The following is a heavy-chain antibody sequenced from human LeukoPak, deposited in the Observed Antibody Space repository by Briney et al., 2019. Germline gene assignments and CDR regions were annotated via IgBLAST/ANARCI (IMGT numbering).Heavy chain of an antibody. J-gene: IGHJ6*03. CDR2: IYDNESA. CDR1: GVSINGHY. CDR3: ARVLQNYYHLDV. V-gene: IGHV4-59*11. D-gene: IGHD3-3*01. Sequence: PSETLSLTCTVSGVSINGHYWSWNRQPPGKGLEWIGFIYDNESANYKSSLESRVTMTVDTSKNQVSLKLNSVTAADTAVYYCARVLQNYYHLDVWGEGTTVTVSS.